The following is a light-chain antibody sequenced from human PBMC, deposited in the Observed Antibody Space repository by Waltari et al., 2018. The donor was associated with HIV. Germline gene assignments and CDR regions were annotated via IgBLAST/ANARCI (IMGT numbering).Light chain of an antibody. CDR1: RSVLYRSNNMKY. CDR2: WAS. V-gene: IGKV4-1*01. J-gene: IGKJ2*01. CDR3: QQYYNTPYT. Sequence: DFMMSQSPDSLAVSLGERATINCNSSRSVLYRSNNMKYLSCYQQKAGKPPKLLIYWASTRAYGVTDRIRGSGSGTDFTLTINSLQAEDVAVYYCQQYYNTPYTFGQGTKLEIK.